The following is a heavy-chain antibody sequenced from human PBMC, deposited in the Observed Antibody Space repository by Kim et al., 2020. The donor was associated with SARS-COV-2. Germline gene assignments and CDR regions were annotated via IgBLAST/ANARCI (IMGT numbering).Heavy chain of an antibody. CDR1: GGSISSSNW. CDR2: IYHSGST. CDR3: ARSLGSGYDFVDY. Sequence: SETLSLTCAVSGGSISSSNWWSWVRQPPGKGLEWIGEIYHSGSTNYNPSLKSRVTISVDKSKNQFSLKLSSVTAADTAVYYCARSLGSGYDFVDYWGQGTLVTVSS. V-gene: IGHV4-4*02. D-gene: IGHD5-12*01. J-gene: IGHJ4*02.